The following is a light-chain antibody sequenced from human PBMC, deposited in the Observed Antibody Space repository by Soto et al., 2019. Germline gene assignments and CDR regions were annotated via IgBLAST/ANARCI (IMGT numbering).Light chain of an antibody. CDR3: SSYAGSNNLGV. CDR1: SSDVGGYNY. CDR2: EVS. V-gene: IGLV2-8*01. Sequence: QSALTQPPSASGSPGQSVTISCTGNSSDVGGYNYFSWYQQHPGKAPKLIIYEVSKRPSGVPDRFSGSKSGNSASLAVSGLQAEGEADYYCSSYAGSNNLGVFGGGTKLTVL. J-gene: IGLJ3*02.